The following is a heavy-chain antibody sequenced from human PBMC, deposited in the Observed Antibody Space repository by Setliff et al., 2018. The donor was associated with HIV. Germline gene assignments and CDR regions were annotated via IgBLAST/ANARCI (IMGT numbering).Heavy chain of an antibody. V-gene: IGHV4-4*02. Sequence: SETLSLTCAVSGGSISSPTWWSWVRQTPGKGLQMIGEIYHSGTTNYNPSLKSRVTISVDKSKNNFSLNLTSVTAADTAVYYCARGGSYYKLDYWGQGTLVTVSS. CDR3: ARGGSYYKLDY. CDR1: GGSISSPTW. D-gene: IGHD3-10*01. CDR2: IYHSGTT. J-gene: IGHJ4*02.